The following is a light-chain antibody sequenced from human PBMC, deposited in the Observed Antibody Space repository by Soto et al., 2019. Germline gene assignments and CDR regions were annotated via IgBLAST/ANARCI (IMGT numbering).Light chain of an antibody. CDR3: QHYGSSPL. J-gene: IGKJ2*01. Sequence: PGARATLSCRASQTIRTNYLAWYQQKPGQAPRLLIYGASSRATGIPDRFSGSGSGTDFTLTISRLEPEDSAVYSCQHYGSSPLFGQGTKLEIK. V-gene: IGKV3-20*01. CDR2: GAS. CDR1: QTIRTNY.